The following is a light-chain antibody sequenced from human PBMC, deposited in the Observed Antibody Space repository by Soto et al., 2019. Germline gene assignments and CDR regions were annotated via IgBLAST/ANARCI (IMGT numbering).Light chain of an antibody. Sequence: VLTQSPATLSLSPGERATLSCRASQSISTYLAWYHQKPGQAPRLLIYDASTRAAGIPARFTGSGSGTEFTLTISSLQSGDLAVYHCQQYGTGPPWTFGQGTKV. CDR3: QQYGTGPPWT. CDR1: QSISTY. CDR2: DAS. V-gene: IGKV3-11*01. J-gene: IGKJ1*01.